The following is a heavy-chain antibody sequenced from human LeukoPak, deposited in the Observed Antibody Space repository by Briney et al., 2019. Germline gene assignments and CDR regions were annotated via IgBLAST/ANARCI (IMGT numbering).Heavy chain of an antibody. CDR2: ISWNSGSI. Sequence: PGGSLRLSCAASGFTFDDYAMHWVRQAPGKGLEWVSGISWNSGSIGYADSVKGRFTISRDNAKNSLYLQMNSLRAQDTALYYCAKNGIYGDYLDALDIWGQGTMVTVSS. V-gene: IGHV3-9*01. CDR3: AKNGIYGDYLDALDI. CDR1: GFTFDDYA. J-gene: IGHJ3*02. D-gene: IGHD4-17*01.